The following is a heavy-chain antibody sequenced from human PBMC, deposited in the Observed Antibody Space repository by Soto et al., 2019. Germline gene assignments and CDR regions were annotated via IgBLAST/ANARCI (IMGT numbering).Heavy chain of an antibody. CDR1: GGTIRSYD. CDR3: ARDQIYCSGGSCYSDFGSDAFDI. CDR2: IYYSGST. Sequence: SETLSLTCTVSGGTIRSYDWSWIRQPPGKGLEWIGYIYYSGSTNYNPSLKSRVTISVDTSKNQFSLKLSSVTAADTAVYYCARDQIYCSGGSCYSDFGSDAFDIWGQGTMVTVSS. V-gene: IGHV4-59*01. D-gene: IGHD2-15*01. J-gene: IGHJ3*02.